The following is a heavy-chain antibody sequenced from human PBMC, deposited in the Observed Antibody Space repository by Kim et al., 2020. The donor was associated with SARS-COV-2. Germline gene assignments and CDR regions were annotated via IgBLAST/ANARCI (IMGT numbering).Heavy chain of an antibody. V-gene: IGHV3-48*03. CDR3: ARDQGNSGNGRWGFDF. J-gene: IGHJ4*02. CDR2: ISSSGSSV. Sequence: GGSLRLSCAGSGFSFSDYEMNWVRQAPGEGLEWVAYISSSGSSVYYADFVEGRFSISRDNAKNSLYLQMNSLRAEDTAVYYCARDQGNSGNGRWGFDFWGQGSLVTVSS. D-gene: IGHD5-12*01. CDR1: GFSFSDYE.